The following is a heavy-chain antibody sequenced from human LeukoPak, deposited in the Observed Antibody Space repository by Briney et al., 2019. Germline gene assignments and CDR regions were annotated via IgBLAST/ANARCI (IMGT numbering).Heavy chain of an antibody. J-gene: IGHJ4*02. V-gene: IGHV3-73*01. CDR2: IRSTANGYAT. CDR1: GFTFSGSA. CDR3: TGNYYGSGSYADFDY. Sequence: GGSLRLSCAASGFTFSGSALHWVRQASGKGLEWVGRIRSTANGYATAYAASVKGGFTISRDDSKNTAYLQMDSLKTEDTAVYYCTGNYYGSGSYADFDYWGQGTLVTVSS. D-gene: IGHD3-10*01.